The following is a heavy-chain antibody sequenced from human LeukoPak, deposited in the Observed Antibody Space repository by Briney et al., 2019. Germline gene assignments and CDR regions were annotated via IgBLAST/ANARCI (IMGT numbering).Heavy chain of an antibody. D-gene: IGHD4-23*01. Sequence: SETLSLTCTVSGGSISSGDYYWSWIRQPPGTGLEWIGYIYYSGSTYYNPSLKSRVTISVDTSKNQFSPKLSSVTAADTAVYYCARDLLNEGNHLDYWGQGTLVTVSS. J-gene: IGHJ4*02. V-gene: IGHV4-30-4*01. CDR3: ARDLLNEGNHLDY. CDR1: GGSISSGDYY. CDR2: IYYSGST.